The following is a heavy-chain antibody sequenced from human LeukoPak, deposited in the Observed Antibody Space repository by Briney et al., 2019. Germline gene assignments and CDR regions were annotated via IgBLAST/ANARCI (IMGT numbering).Heavy chain of an antibody. CDR1: GFTFSSYS. V-gene: IGHV3-21*01. D-gene: IGHD2-2*01. CDR3: AREYCSSPSCYSSWFDP. Sequence: PWGSLRLSCAASGFTFSSYSMNWVRQAPGKGLEWVASISSSSSYIYYAHSVKGRFTISRDNDKNSLYLQTNSLRAEDTAVYYCAREYCSSPSCYSSWFDPWGQGTLVTVSS. J-gene: IGHJ5*02. CDR2: ISSSSSYI.